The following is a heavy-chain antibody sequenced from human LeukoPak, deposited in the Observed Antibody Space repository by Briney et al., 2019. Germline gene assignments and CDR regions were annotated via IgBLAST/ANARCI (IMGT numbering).Heavy chain of an antibody. Sequence: ASVKVSCKASGYTFTFNYMHWGRQAPGQGLEWRGWINPNSGGTNYAQKFQGRVTMTRDTSISTAYMELSRLTSHDTAVYYCARDRNIAVAGRTRKYFQHWGQGTLVTVSS. CDR2: INPNSGGT. CDR1: GYTFTFNY. D-gene: IGHD6-19*01. CDR3: ARDRNIAVAGRTRKYFQH. J-gene: IGHJ1*01. V-gene: IGHV1-2*02.